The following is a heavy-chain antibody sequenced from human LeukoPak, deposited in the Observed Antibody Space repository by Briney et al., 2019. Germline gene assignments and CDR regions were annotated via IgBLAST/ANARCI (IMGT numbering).Heavy chain of an antibody. CDR1: GFTFSSYS. CDR2: ISSSSSYI. V-gene: IGHV3-21*01. CDR3: ARATSSGWYVNTVD. D-gene: IGHD6-19*01. J-gene: IGHJ4*02. Sequence: GGSPRLSCAASGFTFSSYSMNWVRQAPGKGLEWVSSISSSSSYIYYADSVKGRFTISRDNAKNSLYLQMNSLRAEDTAVYYCARATSSGWYVNTVDWGQGTLVTVSS.